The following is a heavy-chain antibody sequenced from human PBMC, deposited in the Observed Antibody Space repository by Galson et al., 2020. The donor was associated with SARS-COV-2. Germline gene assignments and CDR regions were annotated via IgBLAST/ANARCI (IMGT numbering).Heavy chain of an antibody. CDR2: IYLSGTT. CDR3: ARVRTGTTDYFDY. V-gene: IGHV4-38-2*02. CDR1: GYFIRSGYY. J-gene: IGHJ4*02. Sequence: SETLSLTCTVSGYFIRSGYYWGWIRQPPGTGQEWIGSIYLSGTTYDNPSLKSRVTLSVDTSKNQFSLKLSSVTAADTAVYYCARVRTGTTDYFDYWGQGTLVTVSS. D-gene: IGHD1-1*01.